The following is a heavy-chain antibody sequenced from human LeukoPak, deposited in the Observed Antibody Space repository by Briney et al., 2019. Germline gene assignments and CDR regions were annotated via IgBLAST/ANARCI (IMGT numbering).Heavy chain of an antibody. V-gene: IGHV4-59*01. J-gene: IGHJ4*02. CDR3: ASQAALDYFDY. Sequence: SETLSLTCSVSGGSMSDYYWSWIRQSPGKGLEWIGCLYCIGTTNSNPSLKSRLTISQDTSESQFSLRLNSVTAADTGVYYCASQAALDYFDYWGQGILVTVSS. CDR2: LYCIGTT. CDR1: GGSMSDYY.